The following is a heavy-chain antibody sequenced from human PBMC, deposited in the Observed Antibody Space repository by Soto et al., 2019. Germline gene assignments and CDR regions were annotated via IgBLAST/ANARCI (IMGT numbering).Heavy chain of an antibody. D-gene: IGHD2-21*01. CDR2: ISGSGGST. V-gene: IGHV3-23*01. Sequence: EVQLLESGGGLVQPGGSLRLSCAASGFTFSSYAMSWVRQAPGKGLEWVSAISGSGGSTYYADSVKGRFTISRDNSKNTLYLQMNSLRAEDTAVYYCAKRLGGDPSADYYYYYGMDVWGQGTTVTVSS. J-gene: IGHJ6*02. CDR1: GFTFSSYA. CDR3: AKRLGGDPSADYYYYYGMDV.